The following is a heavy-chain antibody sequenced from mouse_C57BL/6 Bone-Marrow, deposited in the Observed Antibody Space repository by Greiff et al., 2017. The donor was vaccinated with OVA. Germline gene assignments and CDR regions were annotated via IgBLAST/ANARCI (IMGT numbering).Heavy chain of an antibody. J-gene: IGHJ2*01. D-gene: IGHD2-1*01. CDR3: ARDYGNGY. V-gene: IGHV1-42*01. CDR2: INPSTGGT. Sequence: VQRVESGPELVKPGASVKISCKASGYSFTGYYMNWVKQSPEKSLEWIGEINPSTGGTTYNQKFKAKATLTVDKSSSTAYMQLKSLTSEDSAVYYCARDYGNGYWGQGTTLTVSS. CDR1: GYSFTGYY.